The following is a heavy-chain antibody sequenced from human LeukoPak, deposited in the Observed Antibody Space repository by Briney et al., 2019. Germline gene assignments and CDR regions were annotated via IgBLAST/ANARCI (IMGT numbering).Heavy chain of an antibody. V-gene: IGHV3-33*08. J-gene: IGHJ5*02. D-gene: IGHD3-9*01. Sequence: PGGSLRLSCAASGFNFSSYGMHWVRQAPGKGLEWVAIIWYDGSTKYCADSVKGRFTISRDNSKNTLYLQMNSLRAEDTAVYYCARGLRYFDWSQNWFDPWGQGTLVTVSS. CDR2: IWYDGSTK. CDR3: ARGLRYFDWSQNWFDP. CDR1: GFNFSSYG.